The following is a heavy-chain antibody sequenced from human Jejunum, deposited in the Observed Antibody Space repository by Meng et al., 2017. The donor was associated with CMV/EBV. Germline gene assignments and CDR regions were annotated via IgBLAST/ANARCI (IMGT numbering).Heavy chain of an antibody. J-gene: IGHJ4*02. CDR1: VVYVSSNSYY. CDR2: IYYSGST. Sequence: HGAGPGLVKLWEPLCLPLPVSVVYVSSNSYYWGRIRQPPGKGLEWFGIIYYSGSTYYNPSLKSRVTISIATSKNQFSLKLSSVTAADTAVYYCARKVGATDYFDYWGQGTLVTVSS. D-gene: IGHD1-26*01. CDR3: ARKVGATDYFDY. V-gene: IGHV4-39*07.